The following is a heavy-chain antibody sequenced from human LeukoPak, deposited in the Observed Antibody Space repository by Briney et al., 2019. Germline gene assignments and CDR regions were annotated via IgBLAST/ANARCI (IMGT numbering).Heavy chain of an antibody. V-gene: IGHV3-33*06. D-gene: IGHD6-13*01. CDR1: GFTLSTYG. Sequence: RAGGSLRLSCAASGFTLSTYGMYWVRQAPGKGLEWVAVIWNDGSNKHYADSVKGRFTISRDTSKNTLDLQMNSLRAEDTAVYYCAKDLSSSWFEGLDNWGQGTLVTVSS. CDR2: IWNDGSNK. J-gene: IGHJ4*02. CDR3: AKDLSSSWFEGLDN.